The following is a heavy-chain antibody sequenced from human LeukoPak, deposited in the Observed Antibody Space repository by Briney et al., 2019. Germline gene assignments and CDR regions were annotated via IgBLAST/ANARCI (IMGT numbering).Heavy chain of an antibody. D-gene: IGHD1-26*01. CDR1: GGSFTTTNW. Sequence: SETLSLTCAVSGGSFTTTNWWSWVRQPPGKGVEWIGEVHLSGATNYNPSLESRVSMSIDKSKNHLSLEVTSVTAADTAIYYCTRESGAFSPFGFWGQGTLLTVSS. J-gene: IGHJ4*02. CDR2: VHLSGAT. CDR3: TRESGAFSPFGF. V-gene: IGHV4-4*02.